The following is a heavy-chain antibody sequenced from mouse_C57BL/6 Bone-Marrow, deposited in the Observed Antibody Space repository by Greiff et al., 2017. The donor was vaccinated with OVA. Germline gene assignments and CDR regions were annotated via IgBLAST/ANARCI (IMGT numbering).Heavy chain of an antibody. J-gene: IGHJ3*01. CDR2: INPNNGGT. Sequence: VQLKQSGPELVKPGASVKIPCKASGYTFTDYNMDWVKQSHGKSLEWIGDINPNNGGTIYNQKFKGKATLTVDKSSSTAYMELRSLTSEDTAVYYCARRYYGSSPWFAYWGQGTLVTVSA. V-gene: IGHV1-18*01. CDR1: GYTFTDYN. D-gene: IGHD1-1*01. CDR3: ARRYYGSSPWFAY.